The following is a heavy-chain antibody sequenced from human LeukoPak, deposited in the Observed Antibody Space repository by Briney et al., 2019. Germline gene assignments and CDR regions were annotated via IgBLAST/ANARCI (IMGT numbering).Heavy chain of an antibody. CDR2: IWYDGSNK. V-gene: IGHV3-33*01. J-gene: IGHJ4*02. CDR3: ARDRSRVGSYGAYFDY. D-gene: IGHD3-16*01. Sequence: GGSLRLSCAASGFTFSSYGMHWVRQAPGKGLEWVAVIWYDGSNKCYADSVKGRFTISRDNSKNTLYLQMNSLRAEDTAVYYCARDRSRVGSYGAYFDYWGQGTLVTVSS. CDR1: GFTFSSYG.